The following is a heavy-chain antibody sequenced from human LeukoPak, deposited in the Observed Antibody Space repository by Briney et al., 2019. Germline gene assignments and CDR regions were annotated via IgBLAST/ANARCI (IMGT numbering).Heavy chain of an antibody. CDR1: GDSVSSNSAA. D-gene: IGHD4-17*01. V-gene: IGHV6-1*01. CDR2: TYYRSKWSN. CDR3: ARGSNDYRDYSFDY. Sequence: PSQTLSRTCAISGDSVSSNSAAWNWIRQSPSRGLEWLGRTYYRSKWSNNYAVSVKSRITINSDTSKNQFALQLNSVTPEDTAVYYCARGSNDYRDYSFDYWGQGTLVTVSS. J-gene: IGHJ4*02.